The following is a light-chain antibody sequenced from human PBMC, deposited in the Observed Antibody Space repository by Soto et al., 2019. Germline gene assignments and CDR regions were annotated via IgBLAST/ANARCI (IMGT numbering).Light chain of an antibody. J-gene: IGLJ1*01. CDR1: SSDVGAYNY. CDR3: RSYTSATTYV. V-gene: IGLV2-14*01. CDR2: DVN. Sequence: QSVLTQPASVSGSPGQSITISCTGTSSDVGAYNYDSWYQQHPGKVPKLIIYDVNNRPSGVSNRFSGSKSGNTASLTISGLQTEDEADYYCRSYTSATTYVFGTGTKVTVL.